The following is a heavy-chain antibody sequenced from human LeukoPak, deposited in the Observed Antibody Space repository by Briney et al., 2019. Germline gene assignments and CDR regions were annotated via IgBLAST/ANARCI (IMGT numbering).Heavy chain of an antibody. D-gene: IGHD6-19*01. CDR1: GGSISSSSYY. J-gene: IGHJ4*02. CDR2: IYYSGST. CDR3: ARPHISSGWYVY. Sequence: SETLSLTCTVSGGSISSSSYYWGWIRQPRGRGLEWIESIYYSGSTYYNPSLKSRITISVDRSKNQFSLKLSSVTAADTAVYYCARPHISSGWYVYWGQGTLVTVSS. V-gene: IGHV4-39*01.